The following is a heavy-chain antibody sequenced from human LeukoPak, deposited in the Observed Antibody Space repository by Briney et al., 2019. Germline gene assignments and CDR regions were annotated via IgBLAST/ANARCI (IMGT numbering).Heavy chain of an antibody. CDR1: GGSVSSSSYY. Sequence: PSETLSLTYTVSGGSVSSSSYYWGWIRQPPMKGLEWIGSIYYSGSTEYNLSLKSRVTISVDTSRNQFSLKLSSVTAADTAVYYCARHQSYGSGTYYAPFDNWGQGILVTVSS. J-gene: IGHJ4*02. V-gene: IGHV4-39*01. CDR2: IYYSGST. CDR3: ARHQSYGSGTYYAPFDN. D-gene: IGHD3-10*01.